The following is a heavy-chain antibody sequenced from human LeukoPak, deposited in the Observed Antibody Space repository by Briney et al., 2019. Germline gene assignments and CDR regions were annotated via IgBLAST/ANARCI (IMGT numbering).Heavy chain of an antibody. Sequence: GGTMRLSCVVSGFTFSTYVMHWVRQAPGKGLMWVSRISHDGTVTSYADSVRGRFAVSRDNAKNTLYLQMNSLRAEDTAVYYCTRDVNLNFFDVWGRGTLVTVSS. CDR2: ISHDGTVT. V-gene: IGHV3-74*01. D-gene: IGHD3-9*01. CDR1: GFTFSTYV. J-gene: IGHJ2*01. CDR3: TRDVNLNFFDV.